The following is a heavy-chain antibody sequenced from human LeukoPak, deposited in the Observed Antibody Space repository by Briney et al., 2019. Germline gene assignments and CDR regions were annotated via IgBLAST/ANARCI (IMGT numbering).Heavy chain of an antibody. Sequence: TGGSLRLSCAASGFTVSSNYMSWVRQAPGKGLEWVSAISGSGGSTYYADSVKGRFTISRDNSKNTLYLQMNSLRAEDTAVYYCAKLRITMMEGAFDIWGQGTMVTVSS. V-gene: IGHV3-23*01. D-gene: IGHD3-22*01. CDR1: GFTVSSNY. CDR2: ISGSGGST. CDR3: AKLRITMMEGAFDI. J-gene: IGHJ3*02.